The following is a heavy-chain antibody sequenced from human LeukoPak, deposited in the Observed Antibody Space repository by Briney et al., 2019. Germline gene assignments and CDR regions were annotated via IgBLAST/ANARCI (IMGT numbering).Heavy chain of an antibody. D-gene: IGHD3-9*01. CDR2: ISGSGGST. CDR1: GFTFSTYA. J-gene: IGHJ4*02. Sequence: GGSLRLSCAASGFTFSTYAMSWVRQAPGKGLEWVSAISGSGGSTYYADSVKGRFTISRDNSKNTLYLQMNSLRAEDTAVYYCAKDPDYDILTGVMWGQGTLVTVSS. V-gene: IGHV3-23*01. CDR3: AKDPDYDILTGVM.